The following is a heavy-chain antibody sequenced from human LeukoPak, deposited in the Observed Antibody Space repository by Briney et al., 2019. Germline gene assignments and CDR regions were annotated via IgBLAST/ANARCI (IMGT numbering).Heavy chain of an antibody. V-gene: IGHV4-59*12. CDR1: GGSISSYY. J-gene: IGHJ6*03. Sequence: SETLSLTCTVSGGSISSYYWSWIRQPPGKGLEWIGYIYYSGSTNYNPSLKSRVTMSVDTSKNQFSLKLSSVTAADTAVYYCARGWTDPLIVATTYYYYYMDVWGKGTTVTVSS. D-gene: IGHD5-12*01. CDR2: IYYSGST. CDR3: ARGWTDPLIVATTYYYYYMDV.